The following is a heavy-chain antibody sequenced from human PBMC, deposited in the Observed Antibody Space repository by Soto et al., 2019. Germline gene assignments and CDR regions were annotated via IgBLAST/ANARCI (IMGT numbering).Heavy chain of an antibody. CDR3: AGHGGYSY. D-gene: IGHD4-17*01. CDR1: GFTLMTNG. V-gene: IGHV3-23*01. Sequence: GGSLRLSCASTGFTLMTNGMSWVRQAPGKGLEWVSSFSGSGDDTWYADSLKGRFTISRDNSKNTVYLQMNSLRAEDTALYYCAGHGGYSYLGQGTLVTVSS. J-gene: IGHJ4*02. CDR2: FSGSGDDT.